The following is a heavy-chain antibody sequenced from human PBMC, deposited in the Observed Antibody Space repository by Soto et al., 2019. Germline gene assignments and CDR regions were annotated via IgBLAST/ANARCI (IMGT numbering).Heavy chain of an antibody. CDR2: IYPGDSDT. V-gene: IGHV5-51*01. Sequence: GESLTISCKGSGYSFTSYWLGWVRQMPGKGLEWMGIIYPGDSDTRYSPSFQGQVTISADKSISTAYLQWSSLKASDTAKYKNALKGDPADYYLYSGPAPLVTDS. J-gene: IGHJ4*02. CDR3: ALKGDPADYYLY. CDR1: GYSFTSYW. D-gene: IGHD2-21*02.